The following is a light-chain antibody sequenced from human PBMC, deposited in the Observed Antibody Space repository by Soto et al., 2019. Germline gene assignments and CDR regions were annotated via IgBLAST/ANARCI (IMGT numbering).Light chain of an antibody. CDR2: GAS. V-gene: IGKV3-20*01. Sequence: EIVLTQSPGTLSLSPGERATLSCRASQSVSSSHLAWYQQKPGRAPTLLIYGASSRATGIPDRFSGSGSGTVLTLTISRLEPGDFPVYYCQPYGSLWTFGQGTKVEI. CDR3: QPYGSLWT. CDR1: QSVSSSH. J-gene: IGKJ1*01.